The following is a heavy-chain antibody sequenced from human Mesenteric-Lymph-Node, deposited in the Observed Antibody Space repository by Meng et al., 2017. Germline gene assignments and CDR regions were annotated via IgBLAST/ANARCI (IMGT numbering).Heavy chain of an antibody. V-gene: IGHV1-18*01. Sequence: HVRLVQSGAEVKKPGASMKVSCKASGYTFTNYGISWVRQAPGQGLEWMGWISAYNGNTNYAQKLQGRVTMTTDTSMSTAYMGLRSLRSDDTAVYYCARVSDDYDRTGYYNFDYWGQGTLVTVSS. CDR2: ISAYNGNT. CDR1: GYTFTNYG. J-gene: IGHJ4*02. D-gene: IGHD3-22*01. CDR3: ARVSDDYDRTGYYNFDY.